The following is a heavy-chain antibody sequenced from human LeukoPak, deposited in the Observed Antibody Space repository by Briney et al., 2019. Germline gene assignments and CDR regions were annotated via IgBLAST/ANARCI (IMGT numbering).Heavy chain of an antibody. CDR1: AYSFTTYW. D-gene: IGHD3-10*01. V-gene: IGHV5-51*01. CDR3: ARRKSDSESYYNLEFDY. Sequence: GESLKISCKGSAYSFTTYWIGWVRQRPGKGLEWMGIIYPGDSDSRYSPSFQGQVTISADKSISTAYLQWSSLKASDTAMYYCARRKSDSESYYNLEFDYWGQGTQVTVSS. J-gene: IGHJ4*02. CDR2: IYPGDSDS.